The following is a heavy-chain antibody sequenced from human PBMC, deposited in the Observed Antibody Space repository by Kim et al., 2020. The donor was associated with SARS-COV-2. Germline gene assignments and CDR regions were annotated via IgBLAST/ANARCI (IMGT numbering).Heavy chain of an antibody. CDR1: GGSISSYY. CDR2: IYYSGST. V-gene: IGHV4-59*13. J-gene: IGHJ3*02. Sequence: SETLSLTCTVSGGSISSYYWSWIRQPPGKGLEWIGYIYYSGSTNYNPSLKSRVTISVDTSKNQFSLKLSSVTAADTAVYYCARDLLPLTVDAFDIWGQGTMVTVSS. CDR3: ARDLLPLTVDAFDI. D-gene: IGHD3-9*01.